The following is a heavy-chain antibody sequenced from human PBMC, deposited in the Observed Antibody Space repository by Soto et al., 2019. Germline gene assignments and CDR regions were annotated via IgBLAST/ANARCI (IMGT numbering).Heavy chain of an antibody. Sequence: SETLSLTCAVYGGSFSGYYWSWIRQPPGKGLEWIGEINHSGSTNYNPSLKSRVTISVDTSKNQFSLKLSSVTAADTAVYYCACIFSVGYSYGFYYYGMDGWGQGTTVTVSS. V-gene: IGHV4-34*01. J-gene: IGHJ6*02. CDR1: GGSFSGYY. CDR2: INHSGST. CDR3: ACIFSVGYSYGFYYYGMDG. D-gene: IGHD5-18*01.